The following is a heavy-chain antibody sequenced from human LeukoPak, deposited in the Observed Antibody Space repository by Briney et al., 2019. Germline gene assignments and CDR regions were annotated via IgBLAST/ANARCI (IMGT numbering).Heavy chain of an antibody. V-gene: IGHV4-31*03. J-gene: IGHJ4*02. CDR2: ICYSGIT. Sequence: SQTLSLTCSVSGGSISLGGYYGSWMRQHPGKGLELIGYICYSGITYYHRSLKSRVTISVDKSKNHFSLYLSSVTAADTAVYYCARVTSGEFADYWGQGTLVSVSS. D-gene: IGHD3-10*01. CDR3: ARVTSGEFADY. CDR1: GGSISLGGYY.